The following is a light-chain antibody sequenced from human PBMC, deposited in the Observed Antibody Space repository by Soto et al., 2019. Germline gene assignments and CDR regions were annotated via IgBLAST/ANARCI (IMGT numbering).Light chain of an antibody. CDR1: QSVSNF. CDR3: QHYNSFPYT. V-gene: IGKV3-11*01. CDR2: DAS. Sequence: EIVLTQSPATLSLSPGERATLTCRASQSVSNFLAWYQHKPGQAPRLLIYDASIRAAGVPARFSGSGSGTDFSLTISSLQPDDFATYYCQHYNSFPYTFGQGTKVDI. J-gene: IGKJ2*01.